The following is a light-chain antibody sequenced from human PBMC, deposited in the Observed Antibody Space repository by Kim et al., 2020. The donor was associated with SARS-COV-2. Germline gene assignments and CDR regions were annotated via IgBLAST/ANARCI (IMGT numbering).Light chain of an antibody. CDR2: SND. CDR1: SSNIGSNV. V-gene: IGLV1-44*01. Sequence: QSVLTQPPSASGTPGQRVTISCSGSSSNIGSNVVNWYQQLPGTAPKLLIYSNDYRPSGVPDRFSGSKSGTSASLAISGLQSEDEADYYCVAWDDSLNGSVFGGGTQLT. J-gene: IGLJ3*02. CDR3: VAWDDSLNGSV.